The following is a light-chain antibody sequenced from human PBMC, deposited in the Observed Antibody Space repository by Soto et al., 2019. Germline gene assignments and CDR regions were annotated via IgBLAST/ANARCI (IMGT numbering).Light chain of an antibody. CDR1: SSDIGSYNY. CDR3: TSYAGSNNPVV. Sequence: QSALTQPPSASGSPGQSVTISCTGTSSDIGSYNYVSWYQQHPDKAPKLMIFEVNERPSGVPDRFSGSKSGNTASLTVSGLQAVDEADYYCTSYAGSNNPVVFGGGTKLTVL. CDR2: EVN. J-gene: IGLJ2*01. V-gene: IGLV2-8*01.